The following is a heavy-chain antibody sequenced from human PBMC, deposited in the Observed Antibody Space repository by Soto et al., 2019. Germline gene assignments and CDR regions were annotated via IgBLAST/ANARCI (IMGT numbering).Heavy chain of an antibody. D-gene: IGHD3-22*01. CDR2: INAGNGNT. V-gene: IGHV1-3*01. J-gene: IGHJ6*02. CDR1: GYTFTSYA. Sequence: GASVKVSCKASGYTFTSYAMHWVRQAPGQRLEWMGWINAGNGNTKYSQTFQGRVTITRDTSASTAYMELSSLRSEDTAVYYCARIPYYYDSSGLGNYGMDVWGQGTTVTVSS. CDR3: ARIPYYYDSSGLGNYGMDV.